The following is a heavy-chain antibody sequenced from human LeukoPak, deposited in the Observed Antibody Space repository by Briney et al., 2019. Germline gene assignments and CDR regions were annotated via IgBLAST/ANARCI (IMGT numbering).Heavy chain of an antibody. D-gene: IGHD3-3*01. CDR3: TTSEYYDFWSGYLAQRNYYYYGMDV. Sequence: GGSLRLSCAASRFTFSNAWMSWVRQAPGQGLEWVGRIKSKTDGGTTDYAAPVKGRFTISRDDSKNTLYLQMNSLKTEDTAVYYCTTSEYYDFWSGYLAQRNYYYYGMDVWGQGTTVTVSS. J-gene: IGHJ6*02. V-gene: IGHV3-15*01. CDR1: RFTFSNAW. CDR2: IKSKTDGGTT.